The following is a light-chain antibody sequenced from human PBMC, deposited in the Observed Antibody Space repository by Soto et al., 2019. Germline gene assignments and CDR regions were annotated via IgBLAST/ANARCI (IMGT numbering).Light chain of an antibody. Sequence: EIVMTQSPATLSLSPGERAALSCRASQSINSELAWYQQKPGQPPRLLIYDASNRATGVPARFTGSESGSDFTLTISGLQSEDFAVYYCQQGHNWPLTLGQGTRLEI. CDR3: QQGHNWPLT. CDR1: QSINSE. CDR2: DAS. J-gene: IGKJ2*01. V-gene: IGKV3-11*01.